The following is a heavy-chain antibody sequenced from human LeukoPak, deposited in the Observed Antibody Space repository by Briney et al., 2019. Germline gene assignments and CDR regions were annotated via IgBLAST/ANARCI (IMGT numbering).Heavy chain of an antibody. J-gene: IGHJ6*02. CDR1: GFTFSSYW. Sequence: PGGSLRLSCAASGFTFSSYWMSWVRQAPGKGLEWVANTKQDGSEKYYVDSVKGRFTISRDNAKNSLYLQMNSLRAEDTAVYYCARGLYGSGSSYYYYGMDVWGQGTTVTVSS. V-gene: IGHV3-7*01. CDR2: TKQDGSEK. D-gene: IGHD3-10*01. CDR3: ARGLYGSGSSYYYYGMDV.